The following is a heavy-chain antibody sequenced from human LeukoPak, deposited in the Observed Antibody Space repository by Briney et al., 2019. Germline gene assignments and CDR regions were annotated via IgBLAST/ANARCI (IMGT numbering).Heavy chain of an antibody. Sequence: GGSLTLSCAASGFTLSTYWMHWVRQAPGKGLVWVSRINNDGSNTAYADSVKGRFTISRDNAKNTLYLQMNSLRAEDTAVYYCARALVGYYNWFDPWGQGTLVTVSS. D-gene: IGHD2-8*02. V-gene: IGHV3-74*01. CDR2: INNDGSNT. CDR1: GFTLSTYW. J-gene: IGHJ5*02. CDR3: ARALVGYYNWFDP.